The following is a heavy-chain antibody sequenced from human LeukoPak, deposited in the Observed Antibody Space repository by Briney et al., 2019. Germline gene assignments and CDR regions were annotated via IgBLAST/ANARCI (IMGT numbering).Heavy chain of an antibody. D-gene: IGHD2/OR15-2a*01. Sequence: SETLSLTCTVSGGSISSYYWSWIRQPPGKGLEWIGYIYYSGSTNYNPSLKSRVTISVDTSKNQFSLKLSSVTAADTAVYYCARDRSMDYFDLWGRGTLVTVSS. CDR1: GGSISSYY. CDR2: IYYSGST. V-gene: IGHV4-59*01. J-gene: IGHJ2*01. CDR3: ARDRSMDYFDL.